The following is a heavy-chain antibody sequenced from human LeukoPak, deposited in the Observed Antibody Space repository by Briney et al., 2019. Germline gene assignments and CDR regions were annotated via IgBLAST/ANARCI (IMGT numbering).Heavy chain of an antibody. Sequence: GGTLRLSCAASGFTFSSYGMSWVRQAPGKGLEWVSVTYGDGSTSYADSVKGRFTISRDNSKNTLYLQMSSLRAEDTAVYYCARVTSDSSGWYHFDYWGQGTLVTVSS. D-gene: IGHD6-19*01. V-gene: IGHV3-53*01. CDR1: GFTFSSYG. CDR2: TYGDGST. J-gene: IGHJ4*02. CDR3: ARVTSDSSGWYHFDY.